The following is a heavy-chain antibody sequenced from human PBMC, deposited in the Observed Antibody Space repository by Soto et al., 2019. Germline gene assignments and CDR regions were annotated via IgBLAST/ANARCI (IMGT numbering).Heavy chain of an antibody. D-gene: IGHD1-26*01. J-gene: IGHJ6*02. CDR3: AKLGVSGSYTEYYYYGMDV. V-gene: IGHV3-23*01. CDR2: ISGSGGSA. CDR1: GFTFSSYA. Sequence: LRLSCAASGFTFSSYAMSWVRQAPGKGLEWVSTISGSGGSADHADSVKGRFTISRDNSKNTLYLQMNSLRAEDTAVYYCAKLGVSGSYTEYYYYGMDVWGQGTTVTVSS.